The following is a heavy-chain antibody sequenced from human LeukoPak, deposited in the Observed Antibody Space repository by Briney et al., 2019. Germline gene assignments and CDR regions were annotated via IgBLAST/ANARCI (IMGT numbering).Heavy chain of an antibody. D-gene: IGHD2-2*01. CDR2: INSDGSIT. CDR3: ARGSQIVVVPAAMNY. CDR1: GFTFTTYW. Sequence: GGSLRLSCAASGFTFTTYWMHWVRQAPGKGLVWVSHINSDGSITSYADSVKGRFTISRDNAKNTLYLQMNSLRAEGTAVYYCARGSQIVVVPAAMNYWGQGTLVTVSS. V-gene: IGHV3-74*01. J-gene: IGHJ4*02.